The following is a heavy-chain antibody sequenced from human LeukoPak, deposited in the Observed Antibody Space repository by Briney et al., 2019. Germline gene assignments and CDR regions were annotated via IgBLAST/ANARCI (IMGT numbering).Heavy chain of an antibody. CDR2: ISYGGSNK. CDR3: AKDPYYGSGSYYFFDY. V-gene: IGHV3-30*18. CDR1: GFTFSSYG. D-gene: IGHD3-10*01. J-gene: IGHJ4*02. Sequence: GRSLRLSCAASGFTFSSYGMHWVRQAPGKGLEWVAVISYGGSNKYYADSVKGRFTISRDNSKNTLYLQMNSLRAEDTAVYYCAKDPYYGSGSYYFFDYWGQGTLVTVSS.